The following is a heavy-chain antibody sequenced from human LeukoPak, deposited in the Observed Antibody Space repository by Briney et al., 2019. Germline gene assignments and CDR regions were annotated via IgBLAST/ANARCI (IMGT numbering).Heavy chain of an antibody. CDR1: GFTFSIYT. D-gene: IGHD2-15*01. Sequence: PGGSLRLSCVASGFTFSIYTMSWVRQAPGKGLEWVSSITSSSSSIYSADSVKGRLTISRDNAKNSLYLQMNSLRDEDTAVYYCARARASGRSGFDYWGQGTLVTVSS. V-gene: IGHV3-21*01. CDR3: ARARASGRSGFDY. CDR2: ITSSSSSI. J-gene: IGHJ4*02.